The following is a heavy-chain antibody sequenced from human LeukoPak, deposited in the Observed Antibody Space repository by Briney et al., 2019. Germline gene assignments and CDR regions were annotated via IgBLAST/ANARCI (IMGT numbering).Heavy chain of an antibody. CDR3: ARRQSGTYSIDY. Sequence: GGSLRLSCAASGFAFSGYDIHWVRQAPGKGLEWVALIWSDGSNKYYADSVQGRFTISRDNSNNTLSLQMNSLRAEDTAVYYCARRQSGTYSIDYWGQGTLVTVSP. V-gene: IGHV3-33*01. D-gene: IGHD1-26*01. CDR1: GFAFSGYD. CDR2: IWSDGSNK. J-gene: IGHJ4*02.